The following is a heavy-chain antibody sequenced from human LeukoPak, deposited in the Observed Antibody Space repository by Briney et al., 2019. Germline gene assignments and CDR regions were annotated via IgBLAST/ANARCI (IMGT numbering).Heavy chain of an antibody. V-gene: IGHV3-33*08. CDR3: AREAIQLLYGMDV. J-gene: IGHJ6*02. Sequence: PGGSLRLSCAASGFTFSSYGMHWVRQAPGKGLEWVAVIWYDGSNKYYADSVKGRFTISRDNSKNTLYLQMNSLRAEDTAVYYCAREAIQLLYGMDVWGQGTTVTVSS. CDR2: IWYDGSNK. CDR1: GFTFSSYG. D-gene: IGHD5-18*01.